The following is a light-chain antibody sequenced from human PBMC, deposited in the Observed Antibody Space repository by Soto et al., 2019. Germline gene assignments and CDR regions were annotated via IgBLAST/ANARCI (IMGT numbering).Light chain of an antibody. CDR1: ISDVGGHGY. V-gene: IGLV2-14*01. J-gene: IGLJ1*01. Sequence: QSALTQPASVSGSPGQSITISCTGTISDVGGHGYVSWYQQHPGKAPKLMIYEVTYRPSGVSDRFSGSKSGNTASLTISGLQAEDEADYYCSSYAGRNNFVFGTGTKVTVL. CDR3: SSYAGRNNFV. CDR2: EVT.